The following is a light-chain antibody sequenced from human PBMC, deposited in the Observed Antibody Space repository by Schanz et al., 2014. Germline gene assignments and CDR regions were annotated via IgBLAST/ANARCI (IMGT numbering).Light chain of an antibody. J-gene: IGKJ2*01. CDR1: QSVSSSY. CDR2: DVS. Sequence: EIVLTQSPGTLSLSPGERATLSCRASQSVSSSYLAWYQQKPGQAPRLLISDVSDRATGIPARFSGSGSGTDFTLTISRLEPEDFAVYYCQQYGSSPPRNTFGQGTKLEIK. V-gene: IGKV3-20*01. CDR3: QQYGSSPPRNT.